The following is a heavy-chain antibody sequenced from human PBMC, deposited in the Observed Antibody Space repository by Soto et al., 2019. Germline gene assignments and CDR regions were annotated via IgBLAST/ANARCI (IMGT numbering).Heavy chain of an antibody. CDR1: GNDFTTSW. V-gene: IGHV5-51*01. Sequence: EVQLVQSGAEMRKPGESLKISCKFFGNDFTTSWIGWVRQMPGKGLEWMGNIFPGDSDTRYSPSFQGQVIFSVDKSISTAYLQWSSLKASDTAMYYCARGTTVTVYRDYYFDYWGQGTLVTVSS. J-gene: IGHJ4*02. CDR2: IFPGDSDT. D-gene: IGHD4-4*01. CDR3: ARGTTVTVYRDYYFDY.